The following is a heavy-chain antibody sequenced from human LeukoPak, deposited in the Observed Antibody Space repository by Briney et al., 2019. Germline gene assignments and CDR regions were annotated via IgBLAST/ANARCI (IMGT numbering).Heavy chain of an antibody. CDR2: IYPGDSDT. V-gene: IGHV5-51*01. CDR3: ARPPGGVRLGELSFHPLDY. J-gene: IGHJ4*02. D-gene: IGHD3-16*02. CDR1: GYSFTSYW. Sequence: GESLKISCKGSGYSFTSYWIGWVRQMPGKGLEWMGIIYPGDSDTRYSPSFQGQVTISADKSISTAYLQWSSLKASDTAMYYCARPPGGVRLGELSFHPLDYWGQGTLVTVSS.